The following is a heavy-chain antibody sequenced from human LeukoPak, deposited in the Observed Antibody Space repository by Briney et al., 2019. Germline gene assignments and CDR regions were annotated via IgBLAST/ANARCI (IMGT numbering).Heavy chain of an antibody. V-gene: IGHV3-21*01. J-gene: IGHJ4*02. D-gene: IGHD3-22*01. Sequence: GGSLRLSCAASGFTFSSYSMNWVRQAPGKGLEWVSSISSSSSYIYYADSVKGRFTISRDNSKNTLYLQMNSLRAEDTAVYYCAKGETYYYDSSPPDPVDYWGQGTLVTVSS. CDR1: GFTFSSYS. CDR2: ISSSSSYI. CDR3: AKGETYYYDSSPPDPVDY.